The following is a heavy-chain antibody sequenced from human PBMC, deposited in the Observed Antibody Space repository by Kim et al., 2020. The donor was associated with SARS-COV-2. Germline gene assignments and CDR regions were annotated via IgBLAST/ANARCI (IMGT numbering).Heavy chain of an antibody. Sequence: SETLSLTCAVYGGSFSGYYWSWIRQPPGKGLEWIGEINHSGSTNYNPSLKSRVTISVDTSKNQFSLKLSSVTAADTAVYYCARGYGSGSYFDYWGQGTLV. CDR3: ARGYGSGSYFDY. D-gene: IGHD3-10*01. V-gene: IGHV4-34*01. CDR2: INHSGST. J-gene: IGHJ4*02. CDR1: GGSFSGYY.